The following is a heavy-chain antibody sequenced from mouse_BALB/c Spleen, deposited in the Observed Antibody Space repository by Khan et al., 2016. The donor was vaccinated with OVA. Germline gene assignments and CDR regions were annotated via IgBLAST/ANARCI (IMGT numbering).Heavy chain of an antibody. J-gene: IGHJ2*01. CDR2: ISSGGSYT. Sequence: EVELVESGGDLVKPGGSLKLSCAASGFTFSSFGMSWIRQTPDKGLEWVATISSGGSYTYYPDSVKGRFTISRDNAKNTLYLKMSSLKSEDTAMYYCARQYSNSFFEYWGQGTTLTVSS. CDR1: GFTFSSFG. V-gene: IGHV5-6*01. D-gene: IGHD2-5*01. CDR3: ARQYSNSFFEY.